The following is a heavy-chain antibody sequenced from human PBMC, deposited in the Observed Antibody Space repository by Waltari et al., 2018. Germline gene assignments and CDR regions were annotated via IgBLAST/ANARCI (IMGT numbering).Heavy chain of an antibody. Sequence: ELQLVQSGGGFVQPGGSLRLSCVDSGFTLSSYEVNWIRQPPGKGLEWVSYIDSSGTKISYADSVKGRFTISRDNARNSVSLLVNSLTAEDTAVYFCARENYYASCFDIWGQGTTVTVSS. J-gene: IGHJ6*02. V-gene: IGHV3-48*03. CDR1: GFTLSSYE. CDR3: ARENYYASCFDI. CDR2: IDSSGTKI. D-gene: IGHD3-10*01.